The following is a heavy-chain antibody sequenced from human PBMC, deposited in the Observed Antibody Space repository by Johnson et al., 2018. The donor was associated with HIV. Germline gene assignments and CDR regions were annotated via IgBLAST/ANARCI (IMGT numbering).Heavy chain of an antibody. V-gene: IGHV3-13*01. CDR2: IGTAGDT. Sequence: VQVVESGGGLVQPGGSLRLSCAASGFTVSSYDMHWVRQATGKGLEWVSAIGTAGDTYYPGSVKGRFTISRENAKNSLYLQMNSLRAEETALYYCAKANWNGDAFDIWGQGTMVTVSA. J-gene: IGHJ3*02. CDR1: GFTVSSYD. CDR3: AKANWNGDAFDI. D-gene: IGHD1-1*01.